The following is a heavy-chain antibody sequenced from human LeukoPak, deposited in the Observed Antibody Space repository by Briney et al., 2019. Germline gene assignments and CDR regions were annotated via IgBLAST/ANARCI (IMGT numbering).Heavy chain of an antibody. CDR3: SKNTGRASEISYGYSH. V-gene: IGHV3-23*01. Sequence: GGSLRLSCAASRFTFSSYAVDWVRQPPRKGLAGVSTISGNGGSTYYADSLKGRFTISRDNSKNTLYLQMNNLGAEDTAVYYCSKNTGRASEISYGYSHWGQGTLVTVSP. J-gene: IGHJ4*02. CDR2: ISGNGGST. D-gene: IGHD5-18*01. CDR1: RFTFSSYA.